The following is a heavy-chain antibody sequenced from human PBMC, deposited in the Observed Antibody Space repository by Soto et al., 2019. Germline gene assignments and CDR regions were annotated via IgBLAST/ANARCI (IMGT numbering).Heavy chain of an antibody. CDR3: ISTGTSARGWFRDC. CDR2: ISGSGDNT. J-gene: IGHJ4*02. D-gene: IGHD1-1*01. V-gene: IGHV3-23*01. CDR1: GFTFRAYA. Sequence: VQLLESGGNLIQPGGSLRLSCAASGFTFRAYAMNWVRQAPGKGLEWVSIISGSGDNTDYADSVKGRFTISRDNSKNTLYLQMNRLRVEDTAVYYCISTGTSARGWFRDCWGQGTLVTVSS.